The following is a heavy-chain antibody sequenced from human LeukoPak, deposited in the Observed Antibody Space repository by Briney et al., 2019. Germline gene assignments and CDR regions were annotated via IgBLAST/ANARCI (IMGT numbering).Heavy chain of an antibody. CDR1: GFTFSTYG. V-gene: IGHV3-23*01. Sequence: GGTLRLSCAASGFTFSTYGMSWVRQAPGRGLEWVPAISGGGGSTYYADSVKGRFTISRDNSKNTLFLQMNSLRAEDTAVYYCAPHSTVAGAGGYFDYWGQGALVTVSS. CDR2: ISGGGGST. J-gene: IGHJ4*02. D-gene: IGHD6-19*01. CDR3: APHSTVAGAGGYFDY.